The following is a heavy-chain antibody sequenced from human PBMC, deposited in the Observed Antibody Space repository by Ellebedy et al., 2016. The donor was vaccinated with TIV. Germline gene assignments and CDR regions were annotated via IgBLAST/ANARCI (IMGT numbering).Heavy chain of an antibody. J-gene: IGHJ5*02. D-gene: IGHD2-15*01. CDR1: GVFLSGYC. CDR3: AKSGEFLDFVVSEVVSRWFDP. CDR2: VSHRGST. Sequence: MPSETLSLTCGVHGVFLSGYCWTWIRQSPEKGLEWIGEVSHRGSTKYNPSLTSRVTIVVDTSKNMFSLYLTSVTAADTAVYYCAKSGEFLDFVVSEVVSRWFDPWGQGTLVTVSS. V-gene: IGHV4-34*01.